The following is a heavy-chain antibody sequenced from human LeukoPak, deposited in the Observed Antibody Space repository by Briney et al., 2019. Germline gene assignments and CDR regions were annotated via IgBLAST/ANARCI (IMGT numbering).Heavy chain of an antibody. Sequence: SETLSLTCAVYSGSFSGYPWNWIRQPPGKGLEWIGEINHSGSTNYNPSLKSRVTISVDPSKTQFSLKLSYVTAADTAVYYCARSRIPAPGPTHWGQGTLVTVSS. V-gene: IGHV4-34*01. CDR2: INHSGST. CDR3: ARSRIPAPGPTH. D-gene: IGHD6-13*01. J-gene: IGHJ4*02. CDR1: SGSFSGYP.